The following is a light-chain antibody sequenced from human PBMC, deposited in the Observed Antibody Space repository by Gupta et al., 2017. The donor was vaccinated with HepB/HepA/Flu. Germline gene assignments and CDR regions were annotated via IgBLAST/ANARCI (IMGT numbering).Light chain of an antibody. CDR1: QNINTY. V-gene: IGKV3-15*01. J-gene: IGKJ3*01. CDR2: VAS. CDR3: QQYNSTPFT. Sequence: DIQMTQSPSSLSVSVGERATLSCRASQNINTYVAWYQQKPGQAPRLLIYVASSRQTGIPARFSGSGSGTEFTLTISRLQPEDFAVYYCQQYNSTPFTFGHGTKVDIK.